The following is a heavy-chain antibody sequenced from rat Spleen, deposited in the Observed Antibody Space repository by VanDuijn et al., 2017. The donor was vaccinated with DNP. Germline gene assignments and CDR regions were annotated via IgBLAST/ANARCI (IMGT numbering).Heavy chain of an antibody. CDR1: GFTFSSFP. D-gene: IGHD1-6*01. V-gene: IGHV5-22*01. CDR3: ARHVLPLRIWDY. J-gene: IGHJ2*01. Sequence: EVQLVESGGGLVQPGRSMKLSCAASGFTFSSFPMAWFRQAPTKGLEWVAYISYDGRSNYRGDSVRGRFTISRDNAKSTLYLQMNSLRSEDMATYYCARHVLPLRIWDYWGQGVMVTVSS. CDR2: ISYDGRSN.